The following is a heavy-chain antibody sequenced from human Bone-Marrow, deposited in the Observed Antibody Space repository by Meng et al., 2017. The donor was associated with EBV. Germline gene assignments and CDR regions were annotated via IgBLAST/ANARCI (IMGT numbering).Heavy chain of an antibody. D-gene: IGHD2-21*01. Sequence: QITCKTSGPTLVKPTQPLTLSCTFSGFSLSTPGVGVGWIRQPPGEALEWLAVIYWDDDKRYSPSLKSRLTITKDTSKQQVVLTMTNMDPVDTATYHCAHRRDYSYFDYWGQGTLVTVSS. CDR2: IYWDDDK. J-gene: IGHJ4*02. CDR1: GFSLSTPGVG. V-gene: IGHV2-5*02. CDR3: AHRRDYSYFDY.